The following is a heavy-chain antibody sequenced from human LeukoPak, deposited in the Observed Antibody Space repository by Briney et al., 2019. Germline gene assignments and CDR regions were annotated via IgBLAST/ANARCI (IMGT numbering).Heavy chain of an antibody. CDR2: INWNGGST. J-gene: IGHJ3*02. CDR3: ARDLRNSRGVIVDAFDI. V-gene: IGHV3-20*04. Sequence: GGSLRLSCAASGLSFDDYGMSWVRQAPGKGLEWVSGINWNGGSTLYADSVKGRFTISRDNAKNSLYLQMNSLRAEDTAVYYCARDLRNSRGVIVDAFDIWGQGTMVTVSS. D-gene: IGHD3-16*02. CDR1: GLSFDDYG.